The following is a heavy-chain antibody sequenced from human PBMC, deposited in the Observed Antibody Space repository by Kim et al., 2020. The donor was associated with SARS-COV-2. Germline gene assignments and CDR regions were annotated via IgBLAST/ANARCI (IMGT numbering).Heavy chain of an antibody. CDR2: T. J-gene: IGHJ3*02. D-gene: IGHD3-10*01. CDR3: TTDRRARAFDI. Sequence: TDYAAPVKGRFTISRDDSKNTLYLQMNSLKTEDTAVYYCTTDRRARAFDIWGQGTMVTVSS. V-gene: IGHV3-15*01.